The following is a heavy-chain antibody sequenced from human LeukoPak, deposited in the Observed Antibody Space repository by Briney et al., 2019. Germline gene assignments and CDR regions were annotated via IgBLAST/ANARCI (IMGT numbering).Heavy chain of an antibody. CDR2: ISYDGSNK. V-gene: IGHV3-30-3*01. J-gene: IGHJ4*02. CDR3: ARDPSSGYYYYFDY. D-gene: IGHD3-22*01. CDR1: GFTFSSYA. Sequence: GGSLRLSCAASGFTFSSYAMHWVRQAPGKGLEWVAVISYDGSNKYCADSVKGRFTISRDSSKNTLYLQMNSLRAEDTAVYYCARDPSSGYYYYFDYWGQGTLVTVSS.